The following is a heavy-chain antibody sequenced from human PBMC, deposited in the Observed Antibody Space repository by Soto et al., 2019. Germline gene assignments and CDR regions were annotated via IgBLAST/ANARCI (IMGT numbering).Heavy chain of an antibody. CDR1: GGTFSNFA. CDR3: ARVGRYYDILTGPILFDY. CDR2: ISAYNGNT. Sequence: GASVKVSCKASGGTFSNFAITWVRQAPGQGLEWMGWISAYNGNTNYAQKLQGRVTMTTDTSTSTAYMELRSLRSDDTAVYYCARVGRYYDILTGPILFDYWGQGTLVTVSS. D-gene: IGHD3-9*01. V-gene: IGHV1-18*01. J-gene: IGHJ4*02.